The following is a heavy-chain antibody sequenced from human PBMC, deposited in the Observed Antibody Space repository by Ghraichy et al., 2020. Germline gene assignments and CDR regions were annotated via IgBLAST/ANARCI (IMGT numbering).Heavy chain of an antibody. V-gene: IGHV3-23*01. J-gene: IGHJ3*02. Sequence: GGSLRLSCEASGFIFGSYAMHWVRQAPGKGLEWVSGVLGGSSHTFYADSLKGRFTISRDISKNMLYLQMNSLRVDDTAIYFCAKEGHGWSTEVGPFDIWGQGTMVTV. D-gene: IGHD3-3*01. CDR2: VLGGSSHT. CDR1: GFIFGSYA. CDR3: AKEGHGWSTEVGPFDI.